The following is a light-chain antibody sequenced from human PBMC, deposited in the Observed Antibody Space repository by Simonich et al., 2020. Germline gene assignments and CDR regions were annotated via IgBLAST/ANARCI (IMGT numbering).Light chain of an antibody. CDR3: QQYYSTPPA. CDR1: QSVLYSSNNKNY. Sequence: DIVMTQSPDSLAVSLCERATINCKSSQSVLYSSNNKNYLACYQQKPGQPPKLLIYWASTRESGVPDRFSGSGSGTDFTLTISSLQAEDVAVYYCQQYYSTPPAFGQGTKLEIK. V-gene: IGKV4-1*01. J-gene: IGKJ2*01. CDR2: WAS.